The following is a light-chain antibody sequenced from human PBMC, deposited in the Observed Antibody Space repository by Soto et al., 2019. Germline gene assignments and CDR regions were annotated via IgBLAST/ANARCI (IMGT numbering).Light chain of an antibody. CDR2: AAS. J-gene: IGKJ3*01. CDR3: QQSYSTLT. Sequence: DIQMTQSPSSLSASVGDRVTITCWTSQTISDYLNWYQHKPGKAPKLLISAASSLQSGVPSRFSGSGSGTDFTLTISSLQPEDFATYYCQQSYSTLTFGPGTKVDIK. V-gene: IGKV1-39*01. CDR1: QTISDY.